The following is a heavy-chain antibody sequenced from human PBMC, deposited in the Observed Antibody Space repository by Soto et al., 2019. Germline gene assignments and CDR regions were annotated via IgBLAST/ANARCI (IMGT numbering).Heavy chain of an antibody. Sequence: SETLSLTSAVYGGSFIGYYGSWIRQPPGKGLERIGEINHSGSTNYNPSLKSRVTISVDTSKNQFSLKLSSVTAADTAVYYCASRIAASYYMDVWGKGTTVTVSS. CDR3: ASRIAASYYMDV. D-gene: IGHD6-6*01. V-gene: IGHV4-34*01. CDR2: INHSGST. CDR1: GGSFIGYY. J-gene: IGHJ6*03.